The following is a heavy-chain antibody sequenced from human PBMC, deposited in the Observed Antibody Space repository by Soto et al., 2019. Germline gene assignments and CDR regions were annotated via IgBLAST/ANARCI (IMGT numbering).Heavy chain of an antibody. D-gene: IGHD3-22*01. J-gene: IGHJ6*02. CDR2: IDPSDSYT. CDR1: GYSFTSYW. Sequence: PGESLKISCKGSGYSFTSYWISWVRQMPGKGLEWMGRIDPSDSYTNYSPSFQGHVTISADKSISTAYLQWSSLKASDTAMYYCARGDPPPPYDSRGNYYYYGMDVWGQGTTVTVSS. CDR3: ARGDPPPPYDSRGNYYYYGMDV. V-gene: IGHV5-10-1*01.